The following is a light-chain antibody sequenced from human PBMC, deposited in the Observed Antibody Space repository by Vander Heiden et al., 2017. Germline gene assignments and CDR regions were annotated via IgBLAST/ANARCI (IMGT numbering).Light chain of an antibody. CDR1: SSNIGSKT. V-gene: IGLV1-44*01. CDR2: SNN. Sequence: QSVLTQPPSASGTPGPRVTLPCPGRSSNIGSKTVNWSQPVTGPAPKLLIYSNNQRPSGVPDRFSGSKSGTSASLAISGLQSEDEADYYCAAWDDSLNGVVFGGGTKLTVL. CDR3: AAWDDSLNGVV. J-gene: IGLJ2*01.